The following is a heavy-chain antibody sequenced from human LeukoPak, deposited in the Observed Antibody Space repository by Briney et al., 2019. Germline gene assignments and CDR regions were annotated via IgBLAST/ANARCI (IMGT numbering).Heavy chain of an antibody. CDR3: ARDRSQGYGGTSDY. Sequence: GGSLRLSCVTSGFSVSRNYISWVRQAPGTGLEWISYISGSGTTIYYADSVKDRFTVSRDNAKNSLYLQMNSLRAEDTAVYYCARDRSQGYGGTSDYWGQGTLVTVSS. D-gene: IGHD4-23*01. CDR2: ISGSGTTI. V-gene: IGHV3-48*01. CDR1: GFSVSRNY. J-gene: IGHJ4*02.